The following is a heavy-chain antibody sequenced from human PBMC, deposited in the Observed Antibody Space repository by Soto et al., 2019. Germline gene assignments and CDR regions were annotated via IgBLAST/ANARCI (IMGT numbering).Heavy chain of an antibody. D-gene: IGHD6-19*01. Sequence: KTSETLSLTCAVSGYSISSGYYWGWIRQPPGKGLEWIGSIYHSGTTYYNPSLKNRVTISVDTSKNQLSLKLSSVTAADTAVYYCARGAVAGYYYVMDVWGQGTTVTVS. CDR3: ARGAVAGYYYVMDV. CDR1: GYSISSGYY. J-gene: IGHJ6*02. V-gene: IGHV4-38-2*01. CDR2: IYHSGTT.